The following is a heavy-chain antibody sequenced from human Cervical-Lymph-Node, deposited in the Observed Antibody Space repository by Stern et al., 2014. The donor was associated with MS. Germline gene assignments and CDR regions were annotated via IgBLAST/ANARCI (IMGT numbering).Heavy chain of an antibody. V-gene: IGHV4-39*01. CDR3: ARRSISSSWYDGFYFDY. CDR2: IYYSGST. CDR1: GGSISSSSYY. D-gene: IGHD6-13*01. J-gene: IGHJ4*02. Sequence: QVQLQESGPGLVKPSETLSLTCTVSGGSISSSSYYWGWIRQPPGKGLEWIGSIYYSGSTYYNPSLKSRVTISVDTSKNQFSLKLSSVTAADTAVYYCARRSISSSWYDGFYFDYWGQGTLVTVSS.